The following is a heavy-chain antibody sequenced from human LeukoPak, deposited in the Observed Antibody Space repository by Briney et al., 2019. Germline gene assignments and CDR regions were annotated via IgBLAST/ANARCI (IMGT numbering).Heavy chain of an antibody. CDR1: GGSINTANYY. CDR3: ARDRYGDFEDY. V-gene: IGHV4-30-4*08. D-gene: IGHD4-17*01. Sequence: NPSETLSLTCNVSGGSINTANYYWTWLRQPPGKGLEWIGYISYSGTPYYNPSLNSPVTISLDTSKNQFSLRLNSVTAADTAMYYCARDRYGDFEDYWGQGTLVTVSS. J-gene: IGHJ4*02. CDR2: ISYSGTP.